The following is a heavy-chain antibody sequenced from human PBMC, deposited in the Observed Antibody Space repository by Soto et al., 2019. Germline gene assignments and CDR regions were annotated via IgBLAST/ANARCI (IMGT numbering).Heavy chain of an antibody. Sequence: ASVKVSCKASGGTFSSYAISWVRQAPGQGLEWMGGIIPIFGTANYAQKFQGRVTITADESTSTAYMELSSLRSEDTAVYYCARGADYYYYYGMDVWGQGTTVTVSS. CDR3: ARGADYYYYYGMDV. CDR1: GGTFSSYA. CDR2: IIPIFGTA. V-gene: IGHV1-69*13. J-gene: IGHJ6*02.